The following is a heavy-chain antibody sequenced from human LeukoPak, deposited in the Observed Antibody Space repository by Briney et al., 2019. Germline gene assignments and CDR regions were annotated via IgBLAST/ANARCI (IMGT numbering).Heavy chain of an antibody. V-gene: IGHV3-30*18. J-gene: IGHJ4*02. CDR2: ISYDGSNK. D-gene: IGHD3-22*01. CDR1: GFTFSSYG. CDR3: AKDTNYYDSSGYYY. Sequence: GRSLRLSCAASGFTFSSYGMHWVRQAPGKGLEWVAVISYDGSNKYYADSVKGRFTISRDNSKNTLYLQMNSLRAEGTAVYYCAKDTNYYDSSGYYYWGQGTLVTVSS.